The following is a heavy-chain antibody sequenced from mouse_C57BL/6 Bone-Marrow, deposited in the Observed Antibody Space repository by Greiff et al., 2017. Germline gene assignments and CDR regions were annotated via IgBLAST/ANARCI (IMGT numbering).Heavy chain of an antibody. V-gene: IGHV14-4*01. CDR3: TSIYYYGSSYEFAY. D-gene: IGHD1-1*01. Sequence: VHVKQSGAELVRPGASVKLSCTASGFNIKDDYMHWVKQRPEQGLEWIGWIDPENGDTEYASKFQGKATITADTSSNTAYLQLSSLTSEDTAVYYCTSIYYYGSSYEFAYWGQGTLVTVSA. CDR1: GFNIKDDY. J-gene: IGHJ3*01. CDR2: IDPENGDT.